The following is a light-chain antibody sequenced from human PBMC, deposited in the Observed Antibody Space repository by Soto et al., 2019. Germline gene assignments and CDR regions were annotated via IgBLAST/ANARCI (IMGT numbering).Light chain of an antibody. J-gene: IGKJ1*01. CDR2: SAS. CDR1: QRVAIN. CDR3: HQYNHWLTWT. Sequence: IVVTQSPATLCVTAGETATLSFRVSQRVAINLAWYQQKPGQAPRLLIYSASTRATGIPARFSGSGSGTEFTRTISSLQSEDVAVYYCHQYNHWLTWTFGQGTKVDIK. V-gene: IGKV3-15*01.